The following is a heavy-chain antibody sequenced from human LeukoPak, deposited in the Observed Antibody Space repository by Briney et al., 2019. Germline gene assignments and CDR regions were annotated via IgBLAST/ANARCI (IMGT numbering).Heavy chain of an antibody. Sequence: GASVKVSCKVSGYTLTELSMHWVRQAPGKGLEWMGIINPSGGSTSYAQKFQGRVTMTRDTSTSTVYMELSSLRSEDTAVYYCARGRNYYDEDYFDYWGQGTLVTVSS. V-gene: IGHV1-46*01. J-gene: IGHJ4*02. CDR2: INPSGGST. D-gene: IGHD3-22*01. CDR1: GYTLTELS. CDR3: ARGRNYYDEDYFDY.